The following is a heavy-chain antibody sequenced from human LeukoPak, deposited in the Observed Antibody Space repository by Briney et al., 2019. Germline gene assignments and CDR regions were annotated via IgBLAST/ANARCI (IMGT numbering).Heavy chain of an antibody. CDR1: GFTFNTYS. D-gene: IGHD1-7*01. J-gene: IGHJ4*02. CDR3: AKAGKGITGTTAD. CDR2: ISSDSKTI. V-gene: IGHV3-48*01. Sequence: PGGSLRLSCTASGFTFNTYSMNWVRQAPGKGLEWVSYISSDSKTIYYADSVKGRFTISRDNSKNTLYLQMNSLRAEDTAVYYCAKAGKGITGTTADWGQGTLVTVSS.